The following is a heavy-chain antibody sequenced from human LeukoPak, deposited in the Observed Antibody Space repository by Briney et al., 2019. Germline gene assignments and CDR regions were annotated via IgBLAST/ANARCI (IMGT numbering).Heavy chain of an antibody. CDR2: IRSSDTI. Sequence: GGSLRLSCAASGFTFSDYYMSWIRQAPGKGLEWVSYIRSSDTIYYADSVKGRFTISRDNAKNSLFLEMNSLRAEDTAVYFCARPDCSSTSCYSGHAFHVWGRGTMVTVSS. V-gene: IGHV3-11*01. CDR1: GFTFSDYY. D-gene: IGHD2-2*01. CDR3: ARPDCSSTSCYSGHAFHV. J-gene: IGHJ3*01.